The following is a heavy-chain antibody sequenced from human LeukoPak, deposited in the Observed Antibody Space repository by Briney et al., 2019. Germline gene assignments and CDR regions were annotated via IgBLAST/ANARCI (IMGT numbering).Heavy chain of an antibody. Sequence: GGSLRLSCAASGFTFSSYSMNWVRQAPGKGLEWVSSISSISSYIYYADSVKGRFTISRDDAKSSLYLQMSSLRAEDTAVYYCARVDSSSCFYWGQGTLVTVSS. CDR3: ARVDSSSCFY. CDR1: GFTFSSYS. CDR2: ISSISSYI. V-gene: IGHV3-21*01. D-gene: IGHD6-13*01. J-gene: IGHJ4*02.